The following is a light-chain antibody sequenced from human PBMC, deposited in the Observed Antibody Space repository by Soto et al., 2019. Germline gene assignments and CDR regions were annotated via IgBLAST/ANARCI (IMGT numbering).Light chain of an antibody. CDR2: EVT. J-gene: IGLJ3*02. V-gene: IGLV2-14*01. CDR1: TSDVGGYKY. Sequence: QSALTQPASVSGSPGQSITISCTGTTSDVGGYKYVSWYQQYPGKAPKVIIYEVTNRTSGVSNRFSGSKSGNTASLTISGLQAEDEADYYCLSYRGSDTPVFGGGTQLTVL. CDR3: LSYRGSDTPV.